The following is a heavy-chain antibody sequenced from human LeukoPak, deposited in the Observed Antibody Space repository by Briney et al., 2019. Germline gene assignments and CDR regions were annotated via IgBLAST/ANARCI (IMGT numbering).Heavy chain of an antibody. V-gene: IGHV3-21*01. CDR3: ARYRFVVGATDSFDI. D-gene: IGHD1-26*01. CDR2: ITSSSSYI. J-gene: IGHJ3*02. CDR1: GFTFSSYS. Sequence: GGSLRLSCAASGFTFSSYSMNWVRQAPGKGLEWVSSITSSSSYIYYADSVKGRFTISRDNARNSLSLQMNSLRAEDTAVYCCARYRFVVGATDSFDIWGQGTMVTVSS.